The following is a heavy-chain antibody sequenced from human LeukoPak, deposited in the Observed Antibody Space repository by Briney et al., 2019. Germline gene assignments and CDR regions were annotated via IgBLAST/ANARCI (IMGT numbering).Heavy chain of an antibody. CDR1: GFTFDDYA. J-gene: IGHJ4*02. CDR2: ISWNGDHV. CDR3: ARASHYSDSSDYPDY. V-gene: IGHV3-9*01. D-gene: IGHD3-22*01. Sequence: GGSLRLSCAASGFTFDDYAMHWVRQVPGKGLEWVAGISWNGDHVGFVDALKGRFTISRDNAKNSLYLQMNSLRAEDTALYYCARASHYSDSSDYPDYWGQGTLVTVSS.